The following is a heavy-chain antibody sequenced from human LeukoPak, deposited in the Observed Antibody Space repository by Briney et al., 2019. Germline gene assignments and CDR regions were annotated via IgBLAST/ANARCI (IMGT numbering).Heavy chain of an antibody. CDR3: ARLAVAGIDY. CDR1: GFTFSRYA. Sequence: PGGSLRLSCAASGFTFSRYAMSWVRQAPGKGLEWVSAISGSGGSTYYADSVKGRFTISRDNSKNTLYLQMSSLRAEDTAVYYCARLAVAGIDYWGQGTLVTVSS. J-gene: IGHJ4*02. CDR2: ISGSGGST. V-gene: IGHV3-23*01. D-gene: IGHD6-19*01.